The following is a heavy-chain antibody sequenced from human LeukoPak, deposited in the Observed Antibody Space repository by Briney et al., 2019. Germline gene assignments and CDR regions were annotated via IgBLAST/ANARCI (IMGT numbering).Heavy chain of an antibody. CDR2: ISAYNGNT. CDR3: ARVSVVPAAMTYYYYYYMDV. CDR1: GYTFTSYG. Sequence: ASVKVSCKASGYTFTSYGISWVQQAPGQGLEWMGWISAYNGNTNYAQKLQGRVTMTTDTSTSTAYMELRSLRSDDTAVYYCARVSVVPAAMTYYYYYYMDVWGKGTTVTVSS. J-gene: IGHJ6*03. D-gene: IGHD2-2*01. V-gene: IGHV1-18*01.